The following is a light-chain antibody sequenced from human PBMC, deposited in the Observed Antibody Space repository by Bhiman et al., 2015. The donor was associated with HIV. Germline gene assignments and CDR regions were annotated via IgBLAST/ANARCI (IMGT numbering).Light chain of an antibody. Sequence: QSALTQPRSVSGSPGQSLTISCTGASTDVGGYNYVSWYQQHPGKAPKLMIYDVTKRPSGVPDRFSGSKSGNTASLTISGLQAEDEADYYCTSYTSSSTWVFGGGTKLTVL. V-gene: IGLV2-11*01. CDR2: DVT. CDR3: TSYTSSSTWV. CDR1: STDVGGYNY. J-gene: IGLJ3*02.